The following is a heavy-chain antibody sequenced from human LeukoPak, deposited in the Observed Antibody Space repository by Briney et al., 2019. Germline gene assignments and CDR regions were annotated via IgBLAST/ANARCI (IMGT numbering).Heavy chain of an antibody. CDR2: MYYSGST. CDR3: ARPYYYDSRIDP. Sequence: PSETLSLTCTVSGGSISSGDYYWSWIRQPPGKGLEWIGYMYYSGSTYYNPSLKSRVTISVDTSKNQFSLKLSSVTAADTAVNYCARPYYYDSRIDPWGQGTLVTVSS. J-gene: IGHJ5*02. D-gene: IGHD3-22*01. V-gene: IGHV4-30-4*01. CDR1: GGSISSGDYY.